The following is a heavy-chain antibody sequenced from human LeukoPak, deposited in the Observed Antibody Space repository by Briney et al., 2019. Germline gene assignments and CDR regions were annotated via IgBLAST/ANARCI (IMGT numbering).Heavy chain of an antibody. Sequence: GGSLRLSCAASGFTFSSYAMSWVRQAPGKGLEWASAISGSGGSTYYADSVKGRFTISRDNSKNTLYLQMNSLRAEDTAVYYCGSSGCTQGPCFDYWGQGTLVTVSS. V-gene: IGHV3-23*01. CDR3: GSSGCTQGPCFDY. CDR2: ISGSGGST. D-gene: IGHD6-19*01. J-gene: IGHJ4*02. CDR1: GFTFSSYA.